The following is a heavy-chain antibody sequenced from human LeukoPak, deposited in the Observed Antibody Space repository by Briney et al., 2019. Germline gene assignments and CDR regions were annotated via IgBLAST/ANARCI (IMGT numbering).Heavy chain of an antibody. CDR1: GFTFSSYG. CDR2: ISSSSSYI. D-gene: IGHD3-22*01. Sequence: GGSLRLSCAASGFTFSSYGMSWVRQAPGKGLEWVSSISSSSSYIYYADSVKGRFTISRDNAKNSLYLQMNSLRAEDTAVYYCARGARYDSSGYFVGSTRCSLDYWGQGTLVTVSS. CDR3: ARGARYDSSGYFVGSTRCSLDY. J-gene: IGHJ4*02. V-gene: IGHV3-21*01.